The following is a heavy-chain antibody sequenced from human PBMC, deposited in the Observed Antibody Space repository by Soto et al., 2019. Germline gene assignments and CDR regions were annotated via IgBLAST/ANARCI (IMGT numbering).Heavy chain of an antibody. CDR3: AKGPIAVAGIRVYWED. Sequence: QVQLVDSGGGVVQPGRSLRLSCAASGFSFSSYGMHWVRQAPGKGLEWVAVTSHDGSNKYYADSVKGRFTISRDNSNNMLYMQMNSLRVEETAVYYCAKGPIAVAGIRVYWEDWGQGTLVTVSS. CDR2: TSHDGSNK. V-gene: IGHV3-30*18. J-gene: IGHJ4*02. D-gene: IGHD6-19*01. CDR1: GFSFSSYG.